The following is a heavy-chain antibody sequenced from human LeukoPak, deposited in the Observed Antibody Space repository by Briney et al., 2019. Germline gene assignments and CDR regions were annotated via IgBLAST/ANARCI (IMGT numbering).Heavy chain of an antibody. CDR1: GGSISSYY. CDR2: IYSSGST. CDR3: ARNRYGDYLDN. D-gene: IGHD4-17*01. Sequence: SETLSLTCTVSGGSISSYYWSWIRQPPGKGLEWIGYIYSSGSTNYSPSLTSRVTISLDTSRNQFSLKLRSVTAADTAVYYCARNRYGDYLDNWGQGTLVIVFS. V-gene: IGHV4-59*01. J-gene: IGHJ4*02.